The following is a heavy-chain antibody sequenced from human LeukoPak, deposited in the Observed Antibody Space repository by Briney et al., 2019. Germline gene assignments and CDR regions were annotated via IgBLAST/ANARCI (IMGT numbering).Heavy chain of an antibody. CDR1: GGSISSGSYY. CDR2: INTSGST. CDR3: ASGYYYRGDY. D-gene: IGHD3-22*01. J-gene: IGHJ4*02. V-gene: IGHV4-61*02. Sequence: SETLSLTCTVSGGSISSGSYYWSWIRQPAGKGLEWIGRINTSGSTNYNPSLKSRVTISVDTSKNEFSLNLSSVTAADTAVYYCASGYYYRGDYWGQGTLVTVSS.